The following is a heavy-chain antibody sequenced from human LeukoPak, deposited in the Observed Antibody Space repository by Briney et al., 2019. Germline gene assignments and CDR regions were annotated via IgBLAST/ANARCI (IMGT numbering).Heavy chain of an antibody. D-gene: IGHD3-10*01. CDR1: GDSVSSNSAA. V-gene: IGHV6-1*01. CDR3: ARAGTNYYGSGSYHLYHFDY. Sequence: SQTLSLTCAISGDSVSSNSAAWNWIRQSPSRGLEWLGRTYYRSKWYNDYAVSVKSRITINPDTSKNQFSLQLNSVTPEDTAVYYCARAGTNYYGSGSYHLYHFDYWGQGTLVTVSS. J-gene: IGHJ4*02. CDR2: TYYRSKWYN.